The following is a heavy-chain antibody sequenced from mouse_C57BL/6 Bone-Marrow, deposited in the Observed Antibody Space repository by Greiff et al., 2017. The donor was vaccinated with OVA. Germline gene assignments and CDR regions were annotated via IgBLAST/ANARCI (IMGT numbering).Heavy chain of an antibody. CDR2: IDPTNDYT. CDR1: GYTFTSYT. V-gene: IGHV1-4*01. Sequence: SGAELARPGASVKMSCKASGYTFTSYTIHWVKQRPGQGLEWIGYIDPTNDYTNYNQKFKGKATLTADKSSSTAYMQLSSLTSEDSAVYYCTGGYYFDYWGQGTTLTVSS. CDR3: TGGYYFDY. J-gene: IGHJ2*01.